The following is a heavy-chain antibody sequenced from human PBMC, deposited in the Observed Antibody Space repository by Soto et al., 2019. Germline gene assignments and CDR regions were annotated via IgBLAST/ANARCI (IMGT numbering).Heavy chain of an antibody. V-gene: IGHV3-23*01. D-gene: IGHD6-13*01. Sequence: GGSLRLSCAASGFTFSTYAMNWVRQAPGKGLEWVSLIISSGGSTYYADSVKGRFTISRDNSKNTLYLQMNSLRAEDTAVYYCARDFYSSSWYYYYGMDVWGQGTTVTVSS. CDR1: GFTFSTYA. CDR2: IISSGGST. CDR3: ARDFYSSSWYYYYGMDV. J-gene: IGHJ6*02.